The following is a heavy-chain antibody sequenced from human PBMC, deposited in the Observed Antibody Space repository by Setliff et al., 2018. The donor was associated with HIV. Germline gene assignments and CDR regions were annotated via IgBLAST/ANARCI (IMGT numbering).Heavy chain of an antibody. J-gene: IGHJ6*02. CDR1: GFNFGDY. D-gene: IGHD1-1*01. CDR3: ARDGSRTTGATGYYYGLDV. CDR2: INHSGST. Sequence: GFNFGDYGMSWVRQAPGKGLEWIGEINHSGSTNYNPSPKSRVTISVDTSKNQFSLRLSSVTAADTAVYYCARDGSRTTGATGYYYGLDVWGQGTTVTVSS. V-gene: IGHV4-34*01.